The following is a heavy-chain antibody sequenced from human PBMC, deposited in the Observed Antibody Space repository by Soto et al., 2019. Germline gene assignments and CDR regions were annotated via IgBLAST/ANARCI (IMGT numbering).Heavy chain of an antibody. CDR2: IRIDSNHI. V-gene: IGHV3-48*02. D-gene: IGHD1-26*01. CDR1: GFIFTSYS. CDR3: ARDLSYAFDY. Sequence: EVQLVESRGGLVQPGGSLRLSCAASGFIFTSYSMNWVRQAPGKGLEWLSYIRIDSNHIGYADSVRGRFTISSDIAKNSLYLQRNSLRDEDTAVYYCARDLSYAFDYWGQGTLVTVSS. J-gene: IGHJ4*02.